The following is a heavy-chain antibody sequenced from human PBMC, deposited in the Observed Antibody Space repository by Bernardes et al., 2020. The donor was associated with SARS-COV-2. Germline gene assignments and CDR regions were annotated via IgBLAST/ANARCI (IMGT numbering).Heavy chain of an antibody. CDR1: GYTFTNYY. D-gene: IGHD4-4*01. Sequence: ASVKVSCKASGYTFTNYYMHWVRQAPGQGLDYMGIINPDGGSTSYAQKFQDRVTMTRDTSTSTVYMELSSLRSEDTAIYFCAREGLHQETIDAFDIWGQGTMVTVSS. CDR2: INPDGGST. J-gene: IGHJ3*02. CDR3: AREGLHQETIDAFDI. V-gene: IGHV1-46*01.